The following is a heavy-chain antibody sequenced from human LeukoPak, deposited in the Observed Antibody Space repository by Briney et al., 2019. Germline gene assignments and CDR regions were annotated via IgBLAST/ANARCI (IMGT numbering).Heavy chain of an antibody. D-gene: IGHD2-15*01. J-gene: IGHJ3*02. CDR2: ISYDGSNK. V-gene: IGHV3-30*04. CDR3: ASVVVVADDAFDI. Sequence: GGSLRLSCAASGFTFSSYAMHWVRQAPGKGLEWVAVISYDGSNKYYADSVKGRFTISRDNSKNTLYLQMNSLRAEDTAVYYCASVVVVADDAFDIWGQGTMVTVSS. CDR1: GFTFSSYA.